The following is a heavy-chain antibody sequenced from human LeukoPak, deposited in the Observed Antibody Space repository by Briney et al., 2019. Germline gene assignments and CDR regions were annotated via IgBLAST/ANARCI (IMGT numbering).Heavy chain of an antibody. Sequence: SETLSLTCTVSGGSISSSSYYWGWIRQPPGKGLDWIGSIYYSGSTYYNPSLKSRVTISVDTSKNQFSLKLSSVTAADTAVYYCARNAYYYYYYMDVWGKGTTVTVSS. CDR3: ARNAYYYYYYMDV. CDR2: IYYSGST. CDR1: GGSISSSSYY. V-gene: IGHV4-39*07. J-gene: IGHJ6*03.